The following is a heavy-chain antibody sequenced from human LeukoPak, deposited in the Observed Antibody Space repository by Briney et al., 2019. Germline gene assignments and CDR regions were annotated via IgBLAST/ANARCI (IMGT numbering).Heavy chain of an antibody. D-gene: IGHD5-24*01. Sequence: SVKVSCTASGGTFSSYAISWVRQAPGQGLEWMGRIIPILGIANYAQKFQGRVTITADKSTSTAYMELSSLRSEDTAVYYCAREEMATTQNDYWGQGTLVTVSS. J-gene: IGHJ4*02. CDR1: GGTFSSYA. V-gene: IGHV1-69*04. CDR3: AREEMATTQNDY. CDR2: IIPILGIA.